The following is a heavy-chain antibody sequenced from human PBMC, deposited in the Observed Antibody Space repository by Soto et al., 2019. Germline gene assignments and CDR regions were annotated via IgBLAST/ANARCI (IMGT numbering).Heavy chain of an antibody. CDR1: GGTFSSYT. V-gene: IGHV1-69*04. CDR2: ILPILGIA. Sequence: SVKVSCKASGGTFSSYTISWVRQAPGQGLEWMGRILPILGIASYAQTFQGRVTIIADKSASTAYMELSSLRSEDTAVYYCARDLGGWPDYWGQGTLVTVSS. CDR3: ARDLGGWPDY. D-gene: IGHD2-15*01. J-gene: IGHJ4*02.